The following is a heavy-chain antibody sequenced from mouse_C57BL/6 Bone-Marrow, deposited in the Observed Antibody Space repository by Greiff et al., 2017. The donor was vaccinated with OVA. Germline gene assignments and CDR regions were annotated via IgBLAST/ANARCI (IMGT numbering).Heavy chain of an antibody. CDR2: INPNNGGT. CDR1: GYTFTDYY. V-gene: IGHV1-26*01. CDR3: ALGGAWFAY. D-gene: IGHD3-3*01. Sequence: VQLKQSGPELVKPGASVKISCKASGYTFTDYYMNWVKQSPGKSLEWIGDINPNNGGTSYNQKFKGKATLTVDKSSSTAYMELRSLTSEDSAVYYCALGGAWFAYWGQGTLVTVSA. J-gene: IGHJ3*01.